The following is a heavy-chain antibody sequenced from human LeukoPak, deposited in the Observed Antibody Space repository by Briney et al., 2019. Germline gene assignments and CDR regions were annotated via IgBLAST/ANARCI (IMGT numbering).Heavy chain of an antibody. V-gene: IGHV3-48*03. Sequence: PGGSLRLSCAASGFTFSNYELNWVRQAPGKGLEWVSYIGSSGTITYYADSVKGRFTISRDNAKNSLYLQMHSLRAEDTAVYYCARGFTGYGNNWFDPWGQGTLVTVSS. CDR2: IGSSGTIT. CDR3: ARGFTGYGNNWFDP. D-gene: IGHD5-18*01. CDR1: GFTFSNYE. J-gene: IGHJ5*02.